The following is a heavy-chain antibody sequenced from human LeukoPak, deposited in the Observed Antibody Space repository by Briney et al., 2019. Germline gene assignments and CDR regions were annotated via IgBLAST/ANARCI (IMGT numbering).Heavy chain of an antibody. CDR1: GFTFSSSG. V-gene: IGHV3-30*02. Sequence: GGSLRLSCAASGFTFSSSGMHWVPQAPGKGLERVAYIRYDGSNKYYADSVKGRFTISRDNSKNTLYLQMNSLRAEDTADCANAIDLSYGRGDFDDWGKGTLVTVSS. J-gene: IGHJ4*02. D-gene: IGHD5-18*01. CDR3: AIDLSYGRGDFDD. CDR2: IRYDGSNK.